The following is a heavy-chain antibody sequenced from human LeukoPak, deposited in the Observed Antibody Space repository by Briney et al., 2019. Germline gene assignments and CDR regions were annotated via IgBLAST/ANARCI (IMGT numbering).Heavy chain of an antibody. CDR3: ARANWFDP. CDR2: MNPNSGNT. CDR1: GYTFTSYD. Sequence: DSVEVSCKASGYTFTSYDINWVRQAPGQGLKWMGWMNPNSGNTGYAHKFQGRVTMTRNTSISTAYMEMSSLRSEDTAVYYCARANWFDPWGQGTLVTVSS. V-gene: IGHV1-8*01. J-gene: IGHJ5*02.